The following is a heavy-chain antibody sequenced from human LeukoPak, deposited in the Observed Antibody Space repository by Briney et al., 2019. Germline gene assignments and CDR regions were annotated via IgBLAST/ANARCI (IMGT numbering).Heavy chain of an antibody. V-gene: IGHV3-23*01. CDR2: ISGSGGST. J-gene: IGHJ4*02. D-gene: IGHD2-21*02. Sequence: GGSLRLSXAASGFTFSSYAMSWVRQAPGKGLEWVSAISGSGGSTYYADSVKGRFTISRDNSKNTLYLQMNSLRAEDTAVYYCAKFFPAYCGADCYPRAGYFDYWGQGTLVTVSS. CDR3: AKFFPAYCGADCYPRAGYFDY. CDR1: GFTFSSYA.